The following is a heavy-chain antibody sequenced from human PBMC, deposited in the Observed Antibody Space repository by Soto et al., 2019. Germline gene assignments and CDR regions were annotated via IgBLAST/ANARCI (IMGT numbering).Heavy chain of an antibody. J-gene: IGHJ6*04. Sequence: PSETLSLTCAVSGGSISSSNWWSWVRQPPGKGLEWIGGIYHSGSTNYNPSLKSRVTIAVDKSKNQFSLKLSSVTAADTAVYYCARAATAITYYYGSGSSFLGGMDVWGNGTTVT. CDR1: GGSISSSNW. CDR3: ARAATAITYYYGSGSSFLGGMDV. V-gene: IGHV4-4*02. D-gene: IGHD3-10*01. CDR2: IYHSGST.